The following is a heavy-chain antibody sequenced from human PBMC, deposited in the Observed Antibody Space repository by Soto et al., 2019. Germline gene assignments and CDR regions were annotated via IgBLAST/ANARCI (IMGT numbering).Heavy chain of an antibody. CDR1: GGSFSGYY. Sequence: SETLSLTCAVYGGSFSGYYWTWIRQPPGTGLEWIGEINHSGSTNYNPSLKSRVTISVDTSKNQFSLKLNSVTAADTALYYCARPMTTATTSLAYWGQGTQVTVSS. CDR3: ARPMTTATTSLAY. J-gene: IGHJ4*02. CDR2: INHSGST. V-gene: IGHV4-34*01. D-gene: IGHD4-17*01.